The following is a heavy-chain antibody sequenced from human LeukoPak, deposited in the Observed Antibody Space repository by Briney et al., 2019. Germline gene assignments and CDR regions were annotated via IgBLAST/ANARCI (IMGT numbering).Heavy chain of an antibody. CDR2: ISSSGSTI. V-gene: IGHV3-48*03. D-gene: IGHD4-17*01. CDR1: GFTFSSYE. CDR3: ARDLGDYGDSYCYYYGMDV. J-gene: IGHJ6*02. Sequence: GGSLRLSCAASGFTFSSYEMNWVRQAPGKGLEWVSYISSSGSTIYYADSVKGRFTISRDNAKNSLYLQMNSLRAEDTAVYYCARDLGDYGDSYCYYYGMDVWGQGTTVTVSS.